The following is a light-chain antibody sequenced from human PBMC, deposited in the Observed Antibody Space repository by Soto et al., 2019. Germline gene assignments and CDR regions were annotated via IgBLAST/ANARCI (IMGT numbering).Light chain of an antibody. Sequence: ILMTQSPDTLSVSLGARATLSCRATQSVDTYLAWYHQRHGPSPRLLIYGASTRATDVPGRFSGSGSGTELTITITSLKSEDCEVYYGQQYKDWPRTFGQGTRLEIK. CDR1: QSVDTY. J-gene: IGKJ5*01. V-gene: IGKV3-15*01. CDR2: GAS. CDR3: QQYKDWPRT.